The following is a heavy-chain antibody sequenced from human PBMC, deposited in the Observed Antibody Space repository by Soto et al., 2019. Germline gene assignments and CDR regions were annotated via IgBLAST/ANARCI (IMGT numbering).Heavy chain of an antibody. D-gene: IGHD1-1*01. V-gene: IGHV4-59*01. Sequence: SETLSLTCTVSGGSISSYYWSWIRQPPGEGLEWIGYIYYSGSTNYNPSLKSRVTISVDTSKNQFSLKLSSVTAADTAVYYCARGSRPYYFDYWGQGTLVTVSS. CDR2: IYYSGST. CDR1: GGSISSYY. J-gene: IGHJ4*02. CDR3: ARGSRPYYFDY.